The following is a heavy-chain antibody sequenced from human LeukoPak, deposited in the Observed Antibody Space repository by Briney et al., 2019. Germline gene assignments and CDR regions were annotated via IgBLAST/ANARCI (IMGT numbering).Heavy chain of an antibody. D-gene: IGHD4-17*01. J-gene: IGHJ5*02. CDR2: INPSGGST. CDR3: ARCVRMTVTTFWGPYNWFDP. V-gene: IGHV1-46*01. CDR1: GYTFTSYY. Sequence: ASVKVSCKASGYTFTSYYMHWVRQAPGQGLEWMGIINPSGGSTSYAQKFQGRVTMTRDTSTSTVYMELSSLRSEDTAVYYCARCVRMTVTTFWGPYNWFDPWGQGTLVTVSS.